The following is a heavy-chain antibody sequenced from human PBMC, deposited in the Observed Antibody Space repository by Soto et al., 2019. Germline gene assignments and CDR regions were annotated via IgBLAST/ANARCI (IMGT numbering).Heavy chain of an antibody. CDR1: GYTFTSYG. CDR2: ISADNGNT. D-gene: IGHD5-18*01. J-gene: IGHJ4*02. V-gene: IGHV1-18*01. CDR3: ARESEAAMASVFDY. Sequence: ASVKVSCKASGYTFTSYGISWVRQAPGQRLEWMGLISADNGNTKYSQKFQGRVTITRDTSASTAYMDLSSPRSEVTAVYYCARESEAAMASVFDYWGLGTLVTVSS.